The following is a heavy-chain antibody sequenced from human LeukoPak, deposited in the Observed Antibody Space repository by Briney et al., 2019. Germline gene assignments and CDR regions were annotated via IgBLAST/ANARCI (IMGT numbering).Heavy chain of an antibody. J-gene: IGHJ4*02. D-gene: IGHD2-2*01. CDR1: GGTISSYA. Sequence: SVKVSCKASGGTISSYAISWVRQAPGQGLECMGGIIPIFGTANYAQKFQGRVTITADESTSTAYMELSSLRSEDTAVYYCAVDRLGYCSSTSCYLFDYWGQGTLVTVSS. CDR2: IIPIFGTA. V-gene: IGHV1-69*13. CDR3: AVDRLGYCSSTSCYLFDY.